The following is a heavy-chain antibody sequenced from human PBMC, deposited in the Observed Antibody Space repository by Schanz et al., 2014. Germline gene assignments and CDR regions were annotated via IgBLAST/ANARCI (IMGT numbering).Heavy chain of an antibody. V-gene: IGHV3-23*01. D-gene: IGHD3-9*01. CDR3: AKAADWPVTRFDP. CDR2: ISGTGGDDT. CDR1: GFSFGTYA. Sequence: EVHLLESGGGLVQPGGSLRLSCAASGFSFGTYAMSWVRQAPGKGLLWVSSISGTGGDDTYYADSVKGRFTISRDNSKNTVHLQMSSLRADDTAVYYCAKAADWPVTRFDPWGQGTLVTVSS. J-gene: IGHJ5*02.